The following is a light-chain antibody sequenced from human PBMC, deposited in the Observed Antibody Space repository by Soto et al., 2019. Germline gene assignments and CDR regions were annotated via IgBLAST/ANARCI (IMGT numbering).Light chain of an antibody. J-gene: IGKJ1*01. CDR1: QSVSSN. Sequence: EIVMTQSPATLSVSPGERATLSCRASQSVSSNLAWYQQKPGQAPRLLIYSASTRATGIPARFSGSGSGTEFTLTISSLQSEDFALYYCQQYNDWPLTFGQGTKV. CDR2: SAS. CDR3: QQYNDWPLT. V-gene: IGKV3-15*01.